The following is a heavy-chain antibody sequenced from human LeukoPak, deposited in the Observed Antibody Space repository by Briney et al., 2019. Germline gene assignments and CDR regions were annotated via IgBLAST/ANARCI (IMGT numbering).Heavy chain of an antibody. D-gene: IGHD2-15*01. CDR1: GFTFSDYY. Sequence: GGSLRLSCAASGFTFSDYYMSWIRQAPGKGLEWVSYISSSGSTIYYADSVKGRFTISRDNAKNSLYLQMNSLRAEDTAVYYCAGGAPVAAAINARFDPWGQGTLVTVSS. V-gene: IGHV3-11*01. CDR3: AGGAPVAAAINARFDP. CDR2: ISSSGSTI. J-gene: IGHJ5*02.